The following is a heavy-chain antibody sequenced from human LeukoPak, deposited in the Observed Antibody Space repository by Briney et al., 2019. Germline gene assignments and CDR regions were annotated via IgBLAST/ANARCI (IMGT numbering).Heavy chain of an antibody. V-gene: IGHV3-30*04. Sequence: GRSLRLSCAASGFTFSSYAMHWVRQAPGKGLEWVAVISYDGSNKYYADSVKGRFTISRDNSKNTLYLQMNSLRAEDTAVYYCANMCGGDCYTPGPWGQGTLVTVSS. CDR3: ANMCGGDCYTPGP. CDR2: ISYDGSNK. CDR1: GFTFSSYA. J-gene: IGHJ4*02. D-gene: IGHD2-21*02.